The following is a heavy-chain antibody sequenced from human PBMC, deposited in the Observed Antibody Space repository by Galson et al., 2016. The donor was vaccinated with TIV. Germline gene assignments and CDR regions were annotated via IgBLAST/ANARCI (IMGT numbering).Heavy chain of an antibody. V-gene: IGHV4-4*07. CDR2: IYSSGST. D-gene: IGHD6-19*01. J-gene: IGHJ5*02. CDR1: GGSISSYY. Sequence: ETLSLTCTVSGGSISSYYWSWIRQPAGKGLEWIGRIYSSGSTKYNTSLKSRVTMTVDTSKNQFSLNLKSVTAADTAVYYCARQSLAVAGAPFDPWGQGTLVTVSS. CDR3: ARQSLAVAGAPFDP.